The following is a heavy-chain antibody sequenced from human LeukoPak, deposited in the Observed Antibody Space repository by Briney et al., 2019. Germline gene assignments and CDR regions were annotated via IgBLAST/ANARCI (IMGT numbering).Heavy chain of an antibody. CDR2: IYYSGST. CDR1: GGSISSYY. D-gene: IGHD3-9*01. Sequence: SSETLSLTCTVSGGSISSYYWSWIRQPPGKGLEWIGYIYYSGSTNYNPSLKSRVTISVDTSKSQFSLKLSSVTAADTAVYYCARAPYYDILTGYYNGAVTYFDFWGQGTLVTVSS. J-gene: IGHJ4*02. CDR3: ARAPYYDILTGYYNGAVTYFDF. V-gene: IGHV4-59*01.